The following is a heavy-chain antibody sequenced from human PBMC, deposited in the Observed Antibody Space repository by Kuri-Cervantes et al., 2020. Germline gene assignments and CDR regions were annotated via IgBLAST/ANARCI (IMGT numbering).Heavy chain of an antibody. CDR3: ARGREGVYCSSTSCTYYYYYYYMDV. J-gene: IGHJ6*03. CDR1: GYTFTNYA. Sequence: ASVKVSCKASGYTFTNYAMHWVRQAPGQRLEWMGWINAGNGNTKYSQKFQGRVTITRDTSASTAYMELSSLRSEDTAVYYCARGREGVYCSSTSCTYYYYYYYMDVWGKGTTVTVSS. V-gene: IGHV1-3*01. CDR2: INAGNGNT. D-gene: IGHD2-2*01.